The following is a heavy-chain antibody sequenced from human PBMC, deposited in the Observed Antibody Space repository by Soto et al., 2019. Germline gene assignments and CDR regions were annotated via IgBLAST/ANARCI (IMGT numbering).Heavy chain of an antibody. CDR1: GDSINNRSYY. J-gene: IGHJ4*02. CDR3: ARQRTSVVTQAYSGS. Sequence: SETLSLTCTVTGDSINNRSYYWGWIRQPPGKGLEWIGSIYYSGSTYNNPSLKSRVSMSVDTSKNQFSLKLRSVTAADTALYYCARQRTSVVTQAYSGSWGQGSMVTVSS. D-gene: IGHD2-21*02. CDR2: IYYSGST. V-gene: IGHV4-39*01.